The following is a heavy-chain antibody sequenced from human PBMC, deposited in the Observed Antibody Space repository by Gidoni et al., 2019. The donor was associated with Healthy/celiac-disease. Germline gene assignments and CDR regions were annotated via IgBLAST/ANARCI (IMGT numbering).Heavy chain of an antibody. CDR1: GFTFSSYS. Sequence: EVQLVESGGGLVKPGGSLRLSCAASGFTFSSYSMNWVRQAPGKGLEWVSSISSSSSYIYYADSVKGRFTISRDNAKNSLYLQMNSLRAEDTAVYYCARVGSSSGYPLAFDIWGQGTMVTVSS. CDR2: ISSSSSYI. J-gene: IGHJ3*02. CDR3: ARVGSSSGYPLAFDI. D-gene: IGHD3-22*01. V-gene: IGHV3-21*01.